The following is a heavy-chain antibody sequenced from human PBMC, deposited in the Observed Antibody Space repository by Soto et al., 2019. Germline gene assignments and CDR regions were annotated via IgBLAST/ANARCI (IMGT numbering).Heavy chain of an antibody. J-gene: IGHJ5*02. CDR2: MNPNSGNT. V-gene: IGHV1-8*01. CDR3: ARGRSRRNWFDP. Sequence: ASVKVSCKASGYTFTSYDINWVXQATGQGLEWMGWMNPNSGNTGYAEKFQGRVTMTRNTSISTAYMELSSLRSEDTAVYYCARGRSRRNWFDPWGQGILVTVSS. CDR1: GYTFTSYD.